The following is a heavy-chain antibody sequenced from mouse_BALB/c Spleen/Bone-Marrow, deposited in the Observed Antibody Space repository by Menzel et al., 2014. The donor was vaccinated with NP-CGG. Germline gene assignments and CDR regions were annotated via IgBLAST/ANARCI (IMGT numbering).Heavy chain of an antibody. CDR1: GYTFTNYW. CDR2: INPSTGYT. D-gene: IGHD2-1*01. V-gene: IGHV1-7*01. Sequence: VQLQESGAELAKPGASVKMSCKASGYTFTNYWMHWIKQRPGQGLEWIGYINPSTGYTEYNPKFKDKATLTADKSSSTAYMQLSSLTSEDSAVYYCARKGYGNYHYYAMDYWGQGTSVTVSS. J-gene: IGHJ4*01. CDR3: ARKGYGNYHYYAMDY.